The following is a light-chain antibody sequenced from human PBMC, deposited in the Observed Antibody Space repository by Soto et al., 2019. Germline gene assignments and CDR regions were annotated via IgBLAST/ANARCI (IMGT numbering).Light chain of an antibody. J-gene: IGLJ1*01. CDR3: CSYAGSLTYV. V-gene: IGLV2-23*01. Sequence: QSALTQPASVSGSPGQSITISCTGTSSDVGTYNLVSWYQQHLGKAPKLMIYEDTERPSGVSHRFSGSKSGNTASLTISGLQAEDEADYYCCSYAGSLTYVFGSGTKLTVL. CDR1: SSDVGTYNL. CDR2: EDT.